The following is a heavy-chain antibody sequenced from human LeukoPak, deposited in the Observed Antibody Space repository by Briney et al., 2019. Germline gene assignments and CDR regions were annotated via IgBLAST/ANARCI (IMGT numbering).Heavy chain of an antibody. CDR3: ARGCSGSSCYIH. D-gene: IGHD2-15*01. CDR1: GFTFSSYA. Sequence: PGGSLRLSCAASGFTFSSYAMHWVRQAPGKGLEYVSAISSNGGSTYYANSVKGRFTISRDNSKNTLYLQMGSLRAEDMAVYYCARGCSGSSCYIHWGQGTLVTVSS. CDR2: ISSNGGST. V-gene: IGHV3-64*01. J-gene: IGHJ4*02.